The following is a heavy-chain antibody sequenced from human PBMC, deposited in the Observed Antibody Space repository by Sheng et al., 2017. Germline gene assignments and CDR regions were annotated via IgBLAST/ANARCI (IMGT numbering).Heavy chain of an antibody. Sequence: EVQLVESGGGLVQPGGSLRLSCTASGFTFSDHYMDWVRQAPGKGLEWVGRSRNKVNSYTTEYAASVKGRFTISRDDSKNSVYLEMNSLKIDDTAVYYCGRDQGSNSLDYWGQGTLVTVSS. J-gene: IGHJ4*02. CDR2: SRNKVNSYTT. D-gene: IGHD4-4*01. CDR3: GRDQGSNSLDY. V-gene: IGHV3-72*01. CDR1: GFTFSDHY.